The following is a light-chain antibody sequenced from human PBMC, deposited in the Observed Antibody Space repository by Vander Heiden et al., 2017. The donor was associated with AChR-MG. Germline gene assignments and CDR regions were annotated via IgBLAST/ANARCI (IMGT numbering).Light chain of an antibody. CDR3: QQSYTLPYT. V-gene: IGKV1-39*01. CDR2: AAS. CDR1: QSISRH. J-gene: IGKJ2*01. Sequence: DTQMTQSPPSLSASVGDRVTITCRASQSISRHLNWYQQKPGKAPKFLIYAASSLQSDIPSRFSGSGSGTDFTLTINSLQPEDFATYSCQQSYTLPYTFGQGTKLEIK.